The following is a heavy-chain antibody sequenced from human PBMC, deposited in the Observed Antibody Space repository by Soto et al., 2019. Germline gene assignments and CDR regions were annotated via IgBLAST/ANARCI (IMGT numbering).Heavy chain of an antibody. D-gene: IGHD6-13*01. J-gene: IGHJ3*02. CDR3: ARDKGIAAADAFDI. CDR2: IWYDGSNK. V-gene: IGHV3-33*08. Sequence: GGSLRLSCAASGFTFSSYGMHWVRQAPGKGLEWVAVIWYDGSNKYYADSVKGRFTISRDNSKNTLYLQMNSLRAEDTAVYYCARDKGIAAADAFDIWGQGTMVTVSS. CDR1: GFTFSSYG.